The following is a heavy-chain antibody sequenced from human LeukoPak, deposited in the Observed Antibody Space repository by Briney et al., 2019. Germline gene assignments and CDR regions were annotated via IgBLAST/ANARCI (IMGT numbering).Heavy chain of an antibody. D-gene: IGHD2-15*01. CDR2: ISGSGGST. Sequence: GGSLRLSCAASGFTFSSYGMHWVRQAPGKGLEWVSAISGSGGSTYYADSVKGRFTISRDNSKNTLYLQMNSLRAEDTAVYYCAKERGYCSGGSCYKGRRYNWFDPWGQGTLVTVSS. V-gene: IGHV3-23*01. CDR1: GFTFSSYG. J-gene: IGHJ5*02. CDR3: AKERGYCSGGSCYKGRRYNWFDP.